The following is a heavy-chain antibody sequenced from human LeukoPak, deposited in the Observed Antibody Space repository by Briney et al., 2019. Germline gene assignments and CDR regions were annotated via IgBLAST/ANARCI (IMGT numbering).Heavy chain of an antibody. D-gene: IGHD3-9*01. CDR3: TTDSDILTGYYRGAFDI. J-gene: IGHJ3*02. V-gene: IGHV3-15*01. CDR1: GFTFSNAW. CDR2: IKRKTDGGTP. Sequence: PGGSLRLSCAAPGFTFSNAWMTWVRQAPGKGLEWVGRIKRKTDGGTPDYAAPVAGRFTISRDDSKNTLYLQMNSLKIEDTAVYYCTTDSDILTGYYRGAFDIWGQGTMVTVSP.